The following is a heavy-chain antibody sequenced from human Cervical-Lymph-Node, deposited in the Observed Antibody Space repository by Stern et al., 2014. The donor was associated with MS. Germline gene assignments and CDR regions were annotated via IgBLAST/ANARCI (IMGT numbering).Heavy chain of an antibody. Sequence: QLVQSGAEVKKPGASVKGSCKASGYTFTSYYMHWVRQAPGQGLEWMGIINPSAGSTSYAQKFQGRVTMTRDTSTSTVYMELSSLRSEDTAVYYCARVGSGYVEHFDYWGQGTLVTVSS. V-gene: IGHV1-46*01. CDR2: INPSAGST. J-gene: IGHJ4*02. D-gene: IGHD5-12*01. CDR3: ARVGSGYVEHFDY. CDR1: GYTFTSYY.